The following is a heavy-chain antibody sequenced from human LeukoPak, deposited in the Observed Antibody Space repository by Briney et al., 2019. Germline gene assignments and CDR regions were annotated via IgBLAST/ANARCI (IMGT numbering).Heavy chain of an antibody. V-gene: IGHV3-48*03. J-gene: IGHJ4*02. CDR1: GFTFSSYE. CDR2: SSSSGSTI. D-gene: IGHD2-2*01. CDR3: AREHCSSTSCSYFDY. Sequence: PGGSLRLSSAASGFTFSSYEMNWVRQAPGKGLEWVSYSSSSGSTIYYADSVKGRFTISRDNAKNSLYLQMNSLRAEDTAVYYCAREHCSSTSCSYFDYWGQGTLVTVSS.